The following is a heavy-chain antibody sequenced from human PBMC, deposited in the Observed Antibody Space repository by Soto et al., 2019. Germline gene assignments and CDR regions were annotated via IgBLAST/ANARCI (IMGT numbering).Heavy chain of an antibody. V-gene: IGHV1-8*01. CDR1: GYTFKDYD. J-gene: IGHJ2*01. D-gene: IGHD3-3*01. Sequence: QVQLLQSGAEVKKPGTSVRVSCRASGYTFKDYDINWVRRAPGQGLERMGWMNPNSGNTAYARKFHDRITMTRSVSARTAFMELSSLTPEDTAVYYCARRMTWSLWCFDLWGSGTQVTVSS. CDR3: ARRMTWSLWCFDL. CDR2: MNPNSGNT.